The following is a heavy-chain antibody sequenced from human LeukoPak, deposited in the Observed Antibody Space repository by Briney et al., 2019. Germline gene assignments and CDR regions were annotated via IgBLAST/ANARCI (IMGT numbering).Heavy chain of an antibody. CDR3: AREYGDNNYANFLDY. V-gene: IGHV1-18*01. D-gene: IGHD4-11*01. CDR1: GYTFTNYG. CDR2: ISAYNSNT. J-gene: IGHJ4*02. Sequence: VPLRVSCKASGYTFTNYGLSWVRQAPGQGLEWMGWISAYNSNTNYAQKFQGRVTMTTDASTSTAYMELRSLRSDDTAVFYCAREYGDNNYANFLDYWGQGTLVSVSS.